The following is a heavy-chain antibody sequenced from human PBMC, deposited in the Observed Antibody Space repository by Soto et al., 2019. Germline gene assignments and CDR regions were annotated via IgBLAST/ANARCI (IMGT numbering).Heavy chain of an antibody. D-gene: IGHD3-10*01. V-gene: IGHV1-69*01. J-gene: IGHJ6*02. CDR2: VSPPFRTS. CDR1: GVSFNNNG. CDR3: ARVLYYGSGSYSAYGMDV. Sequence: QVQLVQSGAEVKKPGSSVKVSCKTSGVSFNNNGIGWVRQAPGHGLEWMGGVSPPFRTSNYARKFQGRISMTADASRGTVNMELSSLTSEDTAQYYCARVLYYGSGSYSAYGMDVWGQGTTVTVSS.